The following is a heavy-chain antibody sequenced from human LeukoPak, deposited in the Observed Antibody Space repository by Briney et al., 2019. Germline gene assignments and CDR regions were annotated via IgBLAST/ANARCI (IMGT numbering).Heavy chain of an antibody. CDR2: INPYSGDT. V-gene: IGHV1-2*06. J-gene: IGHJ4*02. CDR3: ARDQGSLTRSWYTGY. CDR1: GYTFTGYH. D-gene: IGHD6-13*01. Sequence: ASVKVSCKASGYTFTGYHIHWVRQAPGQGLEWMGRINPYSGDTNFAQKFQGRVTMTRDTSITTAYMDLSSVTPDDTAVYFCARDQGSLTRSWYTGYWGQGTQVTVSS.